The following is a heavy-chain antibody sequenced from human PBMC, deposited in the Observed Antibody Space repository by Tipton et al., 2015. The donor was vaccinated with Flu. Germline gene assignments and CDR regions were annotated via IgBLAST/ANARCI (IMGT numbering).Heavy chain of an antibody. V-gene: IGHV1-69*15. CDR3: ARDLYYYDSSGYWSYYDYGMDV. CDR2: IIPIFGTA. J-gene: IGHJ6*02. Sequence: QSGPEVKKPGSSVKVSCKASGGTFSSYAISWVRQAPGQGLEWMGRIIPIFGTANYAQKFQGRVTITADESTSTAYMELSSLRSEDTAVYYCARDLYYYDSSGYWSYYDYGMDVWGQGTTVTVSS. D-gene: IGHD3-22*01. CDR1: GGTFSSYA.